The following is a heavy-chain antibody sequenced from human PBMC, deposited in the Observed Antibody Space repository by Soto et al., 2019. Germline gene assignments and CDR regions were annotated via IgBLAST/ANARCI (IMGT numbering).Heavy chain of an antibody. CDR3: ASSLGYYDSSGYWVY. D-gene: IGHD3-22*01. CDR1: GGTFSSYA. CDR2: IIPIFGTA. V-gene: IGHV1-69*13. J-gene: IGHJ4*02. Sequence: SVKVSCKASGGTFSSYAISWVRQAPGQGLGWMGGIIPIFGTANYAQKFQGRVTITADESTSTAYMELSSLRSEDTAVYYCASSLGYYDSSGYWVYWGQGTLVTVSS.